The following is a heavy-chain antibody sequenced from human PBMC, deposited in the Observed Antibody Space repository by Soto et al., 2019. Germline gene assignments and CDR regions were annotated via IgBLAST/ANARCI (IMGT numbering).Heavy chain of an antibody. J-gene: IGHJ5*02. Sequence: SETLSLTCTVSGGSISGYFWSWIRQPPGKGLEWIGYIYYNGSTNYNPSLKSRVTMSVDTSKNQFSLKLTSVTAADTAVYYCAVRGYSYGFNWFDPWGEGTLVTVSS. CDR2: IYYNGST. V-gene: IGHV4-59*01. CDR3: AVRGYSYGFNWFDP. D-gene: IGHD5-18*01. CDR1: GGSISGYF.